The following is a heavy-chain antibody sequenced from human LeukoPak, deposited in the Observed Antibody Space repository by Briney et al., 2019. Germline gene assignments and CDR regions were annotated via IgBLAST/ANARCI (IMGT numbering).Heavy chain of an antibody. Sequence: KPSETLSLTCAVYGGSFSGYYWSWIRQPPGKGLEWIGYIHTSGSNNQYPSLKSRVTISVDKSKNHFSLRLTSVTAADTAVYYCARLSAAVHLGAFDLWGQGTMVTVSS. V-gene: IGHV4-4*09. CDR2: IHTSGSN. D-gene: IGHD3-3*01. CDR3: ARLSAAVHLGAFDL. CDR1: GGSFSGYY. J-gene: IGHJ3*01.